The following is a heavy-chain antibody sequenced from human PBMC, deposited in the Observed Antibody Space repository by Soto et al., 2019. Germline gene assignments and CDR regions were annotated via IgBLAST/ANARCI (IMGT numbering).Heavy chain of an antibody. V-gene: IGHV3-74*01. CDR3: AKVLHIVHSTSWFQFDY. Sequence: GGSLRLSCAASGFTFSDYWMHWVRQAPGKGLVWVSRINGDGTSTSYADSVKGRFTISRDNSKNTLYLQMNSLRAEDTAIYYCAKVLHIVHSTSWFQFDYWGQGTLVTVSS. CDR2: INGDGTST. D-gene: IGHD6-13*01. CDR1: GFTFSDYW. J-gene: IGHJ4*02.